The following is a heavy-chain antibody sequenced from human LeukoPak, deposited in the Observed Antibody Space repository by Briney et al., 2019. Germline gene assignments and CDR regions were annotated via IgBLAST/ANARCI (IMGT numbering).Heavy chain of an antibody. J-gene: IGHJ5*02. CDR2: INPSGGST. V-gene: IGHV1-46*01. CDR3: ATRGASRGFDP. D-gene: IGHD1-26*01. CDR1: GYTFTSYY. Sequence: ASVKVSCKASGYTFTSYYMHWVRQAPGQGLEWMGIINPSGGSTSYAQKFQGRVTMTRDTSTSTVYMELSRLRSDDTAVYYCATRGASRGFDPWGQGTLVTVSS.